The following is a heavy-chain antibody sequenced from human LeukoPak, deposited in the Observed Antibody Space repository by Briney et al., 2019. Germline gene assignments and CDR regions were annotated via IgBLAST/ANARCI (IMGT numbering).Heavy chain of an antibody. V-gene: IGHV3-48*03. Sequence: GGSLRLSCAASGFTFSSSEMNWVRQAPGKGLEWISYIRSSGSTKYYADSVKGRFTISRDNAKNSLYLQMNSLRAEDTAVYYCARDDYYAMDVWGQGTTVTVSS. CDR3: ARDDYYAMDV. CDR2: IRSSGSTK. J-gene: IGHJ6*02. CDR1: GFTFSSSE.